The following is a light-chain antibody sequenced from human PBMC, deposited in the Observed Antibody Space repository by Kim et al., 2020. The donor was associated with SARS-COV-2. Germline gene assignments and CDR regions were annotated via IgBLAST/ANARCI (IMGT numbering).Light chain of an antibody. CDR2: AAS. CDR3: QQSYSTPHT. Sequence: SASVGDRVTITCRASQSITNYLHWYQQKAGKAPKLLIYAASSLQSEVPSRFSGSGSGTDFTLTISSRQPEDFATYYWQQSYSTPHTFGQGTKLEI. J-gene: IGKJ2*01. V-gene: IGKV1-39*01. CDR1: QSITNY.